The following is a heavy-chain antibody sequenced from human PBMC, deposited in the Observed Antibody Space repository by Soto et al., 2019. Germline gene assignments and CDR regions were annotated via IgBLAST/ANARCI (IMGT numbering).Heavy chain of an antibody. CDR2: ISYDGSNK. V-gene: IGHV3-30-3*01. D-gene: IGHD3-10*01. J-gene: IGHJ3*02. Sequence: GGSIQVSLAASGLPFISYVMHWVRQAPGKGLEWVAVISYDGSNKYYADSVKGRFTISRDNSKNTLYLQMNSLRAEDTAVYYCAAGDAFDIWGQGTMVTVSS. CDR1: GLPFISYV. CDR3: AAGDAFDI.